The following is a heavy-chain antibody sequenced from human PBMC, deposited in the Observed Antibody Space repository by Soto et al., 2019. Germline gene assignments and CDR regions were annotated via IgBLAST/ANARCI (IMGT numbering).Heavy chain of an antibody. V-gene: IGHV1-46*01. J-gene: IGHJ3*02. CDR3: ARAEAMIVVVIDSGGAFDI. CDR2: INPSGGST. CDR1: GYTFTSYY. Sequence: QVQLVQSGAEVKKPGASVKVSCKASGYTFTSYYMHWVRQAPGQGLEWMGIINPSGGSTSYAQKFQGRVTMTRDTSTSTVYMELSSLRSEDTAVYYCARAEAMIVVVIDSGGAFDIWGQGTMVTVSS. D-gene: IGHD3-22*01.